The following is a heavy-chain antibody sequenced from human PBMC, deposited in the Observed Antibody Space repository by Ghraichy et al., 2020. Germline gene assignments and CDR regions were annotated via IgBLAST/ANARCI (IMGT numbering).Heavy chain of an antibody. J-gene: IGHJ5*02. Sequence: GGSLRLSCTASGFTFGDYAMSWFRLAPGKGLEWVGFIRSKAYGGTTEYAASVKGRFTISRDDSKSIAYLQMNSLKTEDTAVYYCTRAYDFWSGPPNWFDPWGQGTLVTVSS. CDR1: GFTFGDYA. CDR3: TRAYDFWSGPPNWFDP. CDR2: IRSKAYGGTT. V-gene: IGHV3-49*03. D-gene: IGHD3-3*01.